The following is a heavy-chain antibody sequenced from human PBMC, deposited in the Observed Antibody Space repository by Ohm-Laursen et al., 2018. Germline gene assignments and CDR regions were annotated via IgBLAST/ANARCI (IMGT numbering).Heavy chain of an antibody. CDR2: IYYSGST. D-gene: IGHD6-13*01. Sequence: TLSLTCPVSGGSISSGGYYWSWIRQHPGKGLEWIGYIYYSGSTYYNPSLKSRVTISVDTSKNQFSLKLSSVTAADTAVYYCASTGYSSSWHLSPFDYWGQGTLVTVSS. J-gene: IGHJ4*02. CDR1: GGSISSGGYY. CDR3: ASTGYSSSWHLSPFDY. V-gene: IGHV4-31*03.